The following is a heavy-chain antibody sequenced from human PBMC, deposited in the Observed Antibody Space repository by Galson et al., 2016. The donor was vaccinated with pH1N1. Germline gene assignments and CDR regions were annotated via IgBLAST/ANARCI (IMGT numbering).Heavy chain of an antibody. D-gene: IGHD3-10*01. CDR3: AIFAGTSPG. CDR1: GFTFNNYW. Sequence: SLRLSCAASGFTFNNYWVIWVRQAPGKGLEWVANINQDGSQKYYVDSVKGRFTISRDNAKNSLYLQMNSLRVEDTGLYYCAIFAGTSPGRGQGTRVTVSS. V-gene: IGHV3-7*01. CDR2: INQDGSQK. J-gene: IGHJ4*02.